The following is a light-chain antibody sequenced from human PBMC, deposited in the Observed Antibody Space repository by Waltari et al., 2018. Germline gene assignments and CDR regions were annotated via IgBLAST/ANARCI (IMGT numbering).Light chain of an antibody. V-gene: IGKV1-33*01. CDR1: QDISNY. Sequence: DIQMTQSPTSLSASVGDRVTITCQASQDISNYLNWYQQKPGKAPKLLIYEASNLEIGVPSTFTGSGSATDFTFTISSLQPEDIATYYCQQYDNFPATFGGGTKVEIK. J-gene: IGKJ4*01. CDR3: QQYDNFPAT. CDR2: EAS.